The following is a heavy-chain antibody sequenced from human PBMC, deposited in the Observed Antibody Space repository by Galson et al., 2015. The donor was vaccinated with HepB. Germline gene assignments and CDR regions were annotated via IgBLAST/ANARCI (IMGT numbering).Heavy chain of an antibody. CDR3: ARGGGRYFDWFLNWFDP. Sequence: LRLSCAASGFTFSSYAMHWVRQAPGKGLEWVAVISYDGSNKYYADSVKGRFTISRDNSKNTLYLQMNSLRAEDTAVYYCARGGGRYFDWFLNWFDPWGQGTLVTVSS. J-gene: IGHJ5*02. CDR1: GFTFSSYA. D-gene: IGHD3-9*01. CDR2: ISYDGSNK. V-gene: IGHV3-30-3*01.